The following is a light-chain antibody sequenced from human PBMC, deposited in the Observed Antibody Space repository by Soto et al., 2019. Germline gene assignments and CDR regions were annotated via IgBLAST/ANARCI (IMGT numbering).Light chain of an antibody. J-gene: IGKJ5*01. CDR1: QSVSSSH. CDR3: QQYGSSPSIT. CDR2: GAS. Sequence: EIVLTQSPGTLSLSPGERATLSCRASQSVSSSHLAWYQQKPGQAPRLLISGASSRATGIPDRFSGSGSGTDFTLTISRLEPEDFAVYYCQQYGSSPSITFGQGTRLEIK. V-gene: IGKV3-20*01.